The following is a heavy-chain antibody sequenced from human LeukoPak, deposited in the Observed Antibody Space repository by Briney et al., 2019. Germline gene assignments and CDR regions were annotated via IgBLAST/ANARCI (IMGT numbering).Heavy chain of an antibody. J-gene: IGHJ4*02. Sequence: SETLSLTCTVSGGSISSYYWSWIRQPPGKGLEWIGYIYYSGSTNYNPSLKSRVTTSVDTSKNQFSLKLSSVTAADTAVYYCARGGQQLVLDYWGQGTLVTVSS. CDR1: GGSISSYY. D-gene: IGHD6-13*01. CDR2: IYYSGST. CDR3: ARGGQQLVLDY. V-gene: IGHV4-59*01.